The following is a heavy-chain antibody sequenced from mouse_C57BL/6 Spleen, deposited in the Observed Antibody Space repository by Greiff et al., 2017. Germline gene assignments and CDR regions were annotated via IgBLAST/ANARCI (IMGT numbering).Heavy chain of an antibody. CDR3: ANYCYREGLAY. Sequence: VQLQQSGAELVRPGASVKLSCKASGYTFTNYGIDWVKQSTGQGLEWIGEINPGSGSTYYNEKFKGKATLTADKSSSTAYMQLLSLTSEDSAVYFCANYCYREGLAYWGQGTLVTVSS. CDR1: GYTFTNYG. D-gene: IGHD1-1*01. J-gene: IGHJ3*01. V-gene: IGHV1-81*01. CDR2: INPGSGST.